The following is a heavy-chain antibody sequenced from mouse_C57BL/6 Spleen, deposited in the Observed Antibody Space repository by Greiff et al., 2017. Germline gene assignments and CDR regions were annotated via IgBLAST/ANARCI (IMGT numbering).Heavy chain of an antibody. CDR3: ARGTSYFDY. Sequence: EVMLVESGGGLVKPGGSLKLSCAASGFTFSDYGMHWVRQAPEKGLEWVAYISSGSSTIYYADTVKGRFTISRDNAKNTLFLHMTSLRSEDTAMYYCARGTSYFDYWGQGTTLTVSS. CDR2: ISSGSSTI. D-gene: IGHD5-1*01. V-gene: IGHV5-17*01. J-gene: IGHJ2*01. CDR1: GFTFSDYG.